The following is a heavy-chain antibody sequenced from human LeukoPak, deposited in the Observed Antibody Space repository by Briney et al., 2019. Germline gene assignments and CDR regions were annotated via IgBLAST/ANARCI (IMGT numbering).Heavy chain of an antibody. CDR2: IYTSGST. V-gene: IGHV4-4*09. CDR3: ARHAYRTYDFWSGYLAWFDP. CDR1: GVSISSYY. J-gene: IGHJ5*02. Sequence: SETLSLTCTVSGVSISSYYWSWIRQPPGKGLEWIGYIYTSGSTNYNPSLKSRVTISVDTSKNQFSLKLSSVTAADTAVYYCARHAYRTYDFWSGYLAWFDPWGQGTLVTVS. D-gene: IGHD3-3*01.